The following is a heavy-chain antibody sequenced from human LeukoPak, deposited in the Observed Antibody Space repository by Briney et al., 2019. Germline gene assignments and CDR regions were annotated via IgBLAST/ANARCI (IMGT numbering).Heavy chain of an antibody. J-gene: IGHJ4*02. CDR2: ISLGGGTT. CDR3: AKVRSGSANWALRIFDN. CDR1: GFTFSSYW. Sequence: GGSLRLSCAASGFTFSSYWMSWVRQSPARGLEWVASISLGGGTTYYADYAKDRFTISRDNSNNMLYVQMNSLRAEDTAVYYCAKVRSGSANWALRIFDNWGQGTLVTVSS. V-gene: IGHV3-23*01. D-gene: IGHD1-1*01.